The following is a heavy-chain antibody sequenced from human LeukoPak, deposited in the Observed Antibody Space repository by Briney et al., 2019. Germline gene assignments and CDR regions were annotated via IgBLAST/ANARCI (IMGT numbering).Heavy chain of an antibody. CDR3: ARGPALPDFYYYYYYMDV. CDR2: IYYSGST. V-gene: IGHV4-31*03. Sequence: KPSQTLSLTCTVSGGSISSGGYYWSWIRQHPGKGLEWIGYIYYSGSTYYNPSLKSRVTISVDTSKNQFSLKLSSVTAADTAVCYCARGPALPDFYYYYYYMDVWGKGTTVTVSS. J-gene: IGHJ6*03. D-gene: IGHD2-21*02. CDR1: GGSISSGGYY.